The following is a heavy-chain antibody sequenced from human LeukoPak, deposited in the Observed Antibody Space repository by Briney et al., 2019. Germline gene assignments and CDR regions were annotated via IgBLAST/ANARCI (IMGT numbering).Heavy chain of an antibody. D-gene: IGHD2-2*01. V-gene: IGHV3-33*06. CDR2: IWYDGSNK. CDR1: GFTFSSYG. J-gene: IGHJ4*02. CDR3: AKDLYGYAYRAFDY. Sequence: GGSLRLSCAASGFTFSSYGMHWVRQAPGKGLEWVAVIWYDGSNKYYADSVKGRFTISRDNSKNTLYLQMNSLRAEDTAVYYCAKDLYGYAYRAFDYWGQGTLVTVSS.